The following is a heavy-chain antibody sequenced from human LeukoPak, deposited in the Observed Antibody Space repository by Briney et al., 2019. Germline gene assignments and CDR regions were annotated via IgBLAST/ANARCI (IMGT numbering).Heavy chain of an antibody. CDR1: GGTFSSYA. V-gene: IGHV1-69*04. Sequence: EASVKVSCKASGGTFSSYAISWVRQAPGQGLEWMGRIIPILGIANYAQKFQGRVTITADKSTSTAYMELSSLRSEDTAVYYCARGKTLQDMDVWGQGTTVTVSS. CDR2: IIPILGIA. J-gene: IGHJ6*02. D-gene: IGHD2-15*01. CDR3: ARGKTLQDMDV.